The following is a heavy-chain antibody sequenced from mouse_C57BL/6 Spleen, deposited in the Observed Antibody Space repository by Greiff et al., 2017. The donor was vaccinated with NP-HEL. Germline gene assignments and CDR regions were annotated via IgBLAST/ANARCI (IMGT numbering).Heavy chain of an antibody. D-gene: IGHD1-1*01. CDR1: GYTFTSYW. CDR3: ARHGSSPAWFAY. V-gene: IGHV1-52*01. J-gene: IGHJ3*01. Sequence: QVHVKQPGAELVRPGSSVKLSCKASGYTFTSYWMHWVKQRPIQGLEWIGNIDPSDSETHYNQKFKDKATLTVDKSSSTAYMQLSSLTSEDSAVYYCARHGSSPAWFAYWGQGTLVTVSA. CDR2: IDPSDSET.